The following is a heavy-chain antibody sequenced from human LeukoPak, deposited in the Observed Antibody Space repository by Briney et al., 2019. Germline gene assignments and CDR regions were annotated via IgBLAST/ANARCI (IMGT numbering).Heavy chain of an antibody. J-gene: IGHJ6*02. CDR2: TFYRSKWYN. Sequence: SQTLSLTCAISGDSVSNNSATWNWIRQSPSRGLEWLGRTFYRSKWYNDYAVSVKSRISFTPDTSRNHFSLQLNSVTPEDTAVYYCARGPYNSGYPAYYFHALDVWGRGTTVTVSS. V-gene: IGHV6-1*01. CDR1: GDSVSNNSAT. CDR3: ARGPYNSGYPAYYFHALDV. D-gene: IGHD5-18*01.